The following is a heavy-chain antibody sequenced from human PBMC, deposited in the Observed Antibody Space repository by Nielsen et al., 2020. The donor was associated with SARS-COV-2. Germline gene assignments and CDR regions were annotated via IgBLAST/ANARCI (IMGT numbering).Heavy chain of an antibody. D-gene: IGHD6-19*01. J-gene: IGHJ6*02. Sequence: GESLKISCAASGFTFSSYAMSWVRQAPGKGLEWVSAISGSGGSTYYADSVKGRFTISRDNSKNTLYLQMNSPRAEDTAVYYCAKGSSSGGGYYYYGMDVWGQGTTVTVSS. V-gene: IGHV3-23*01. CDR2: ISGSGGST. CDR1: GFTFSSYA. CDR3: AKGSSSGGGYYYYGMDV.